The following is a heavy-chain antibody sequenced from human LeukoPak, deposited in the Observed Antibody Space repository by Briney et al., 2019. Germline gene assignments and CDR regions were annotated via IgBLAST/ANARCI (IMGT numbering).Heavy chain of an antibody. CDR3: AKDLSMGGSGMSSGLYDY. D-gene: IGHD3-10*01. Sequence: GGSLRLSCAASGFTFDDYAMHWVRQAPGKGLEWVSLISWDGGSTYYADSVKGRFTISRDNSKNSLYLQMNSLRAEDTALYYCAKDLSMGGSGMSSGLYDYWGQGTLVTVSS. CDR2: ISWDGGST. CDR1: GFTFDDYA. J-gene: IGHJ4*02. V-gene: IGHV3-43D*03.